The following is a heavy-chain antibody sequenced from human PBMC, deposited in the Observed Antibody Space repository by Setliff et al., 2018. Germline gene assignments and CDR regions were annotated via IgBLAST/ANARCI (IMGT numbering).Heavy chain of an antibody. Sequence: SVKVSCKASGGTFSSYAISWVRQAPGQGLEWMGGIIPIFGTANYAQKFQGRVTITADDSTSTAYMELSSLRSEDTAVYYCARDGDNYYDSSGYYLNHAFDIWGQGTMVTVSS. J-gene: IGHJ3*02. CDR1: GGTFSSYA. V-gene: IGHV1-69*13. CDR3: ARDGDNYYDSSGYYLNHAFDI. CDR2: IIPIFGTA. D-gene: IGHD3-22*01.